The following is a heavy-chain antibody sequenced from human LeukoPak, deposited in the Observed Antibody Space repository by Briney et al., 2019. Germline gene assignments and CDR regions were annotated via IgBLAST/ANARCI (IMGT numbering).Heavy chain of an antibody. CDR2: IYPHDSET. J-gene: IGHJ4*02. CDR3: ARVDRRGYSDYTAILPDY. Sequence: GESLKVSCQGSGYNFISNWIGWVRQTPGKGLEFLGIIYPHDSETIYSPSFQGQVTVSADKSISTAYLQWNSLKASDTAMYYCARVDRRGYSDYTAILPDYWGQGTLVTVSS. CDR1: GYNFISNW. V-gene: IGHV5-51*01. D-gene: IGHD5-12*01.